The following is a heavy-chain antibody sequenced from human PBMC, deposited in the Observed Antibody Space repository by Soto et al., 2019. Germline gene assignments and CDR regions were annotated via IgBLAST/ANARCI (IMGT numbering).Heavy chain of an antibody. D-gene: IGHD3-22*01. CDR2: IIPIFGTA. CDR1: GGTFSSYA. J-gene: IGHJ4*02. CDR3: ARILTYYYDSSGYNFDY. Sequence: SVKVSCKASGGTFSSYAISCVRQAPGQGLEWMGGIIPIFGTANYAQKFQGRVTITADKSTSTAYMELSSLRSEDTAVYYCARILTYYYDSSGYNFDYWGQGTLVTVSS. V-gene: IGHV1-69*06.